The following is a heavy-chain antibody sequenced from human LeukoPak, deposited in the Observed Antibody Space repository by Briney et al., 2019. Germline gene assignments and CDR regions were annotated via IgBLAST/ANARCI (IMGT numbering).Heavy chain of an antibody. CDR3: ARDRACSSTSCDPSY. D-gene: IGHD2-2*01. CDR1: GFTFSSYS. J-gene: IGHJ4*02. Sequence: PGGSLRLSCAASGFTFSSYSMNWVRQAPGKGLEWVSSIGSSSSYIYYADSVKGRFTISRDNAKNSLYLQMNSLRAEDTAVYYCARDRACSSTSCDPSYWGQGTLVTVSS. CDR2: IGSSSSYI. V-gene: IGHV3-21*01.